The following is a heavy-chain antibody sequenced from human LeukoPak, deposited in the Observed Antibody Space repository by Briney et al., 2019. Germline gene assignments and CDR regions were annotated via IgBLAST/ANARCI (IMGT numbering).Heavy chain of an antibody. Sequence: QPGGSLRLSCAASGFTFSDSDMHWVRQAPGKGLEWVALIWSRGTTKYYADSLKGRFTISRDNSNNTLYLQMNSLSAEDTAVYFCVRRGSSSSFDYWGQGTLVTVSS. CDR1: GFTFSDSD. J-gene: IGHJ4*02. D-gene: IGHD6-6*01. V-gene: IGHV3-33*08. CDR2: IWSRGTTK. CDR3: VRRGSSSSFDY.